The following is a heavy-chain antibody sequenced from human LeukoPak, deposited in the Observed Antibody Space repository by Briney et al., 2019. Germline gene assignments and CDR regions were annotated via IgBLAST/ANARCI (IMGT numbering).Heavy chain of an antibody. J-gene: IGHJ4*02. CDR3: AREGQDSSGYKHFDY. CDR2: IYSGGST. Sequence: AGWSLRLSCAASGFTVSSNYMSWVRQAPGKGLEWVSVIYSGGSTYYADSVKGRFTISRDNSKNTLYLQMNSLRAEDTAVYYCAREGQDSSGYKHFDYWGQGTLVTVSS. V-gene: IGHV3-53*01. CDR1: GFTVSSNY. D-gene: IGHD3-22*01.